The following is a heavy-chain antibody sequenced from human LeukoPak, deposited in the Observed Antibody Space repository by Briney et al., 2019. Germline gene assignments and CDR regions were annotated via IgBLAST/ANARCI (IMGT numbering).Heavy chain of an antibody. CDR1: GYTFTSYD. CDR3: ARGYYYDSSGYYFFSAHDAFDI. D-gene: IGHD3-22*01. Sequence: ASVKVSCKASGYTFTSYDIHWVRQATGQGLEWMGWMNPNSGNTGYAQKFQGRVTMTRNTSISTAYMELSSLRSEDTAVYYCARGYYYDSSGYYFFSAHDAFDIWGQGTMVTVSS. CDR2: MNPNSGNT. J-gene: IGHJ3*02. V-gene: IGHV1-8*01.